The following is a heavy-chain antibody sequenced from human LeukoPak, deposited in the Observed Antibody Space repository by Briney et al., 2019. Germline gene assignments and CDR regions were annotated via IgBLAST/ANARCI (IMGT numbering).Heavy chain of an antibody. CDR2: INHNGNVN. CDR1: GFTLRNFA. J-gene: IGHJ6*02. D-gene: IGHD3-16*01. Sequence: GGSLRLSCEDSGFTLRNFAVSWVRQAPGKGLEWVASINHNGNVNYYVDSVKGRFTISRDNAKNSLYLQMSNLRAEDTAVYFCARGGGLDVWGQGATVTVSS. CDR3: ARGGGLDV. V-gene: IGHV3-7*03.